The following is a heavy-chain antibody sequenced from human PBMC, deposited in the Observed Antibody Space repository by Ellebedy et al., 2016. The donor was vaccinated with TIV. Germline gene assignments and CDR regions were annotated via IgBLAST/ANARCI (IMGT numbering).Heavy chain of an antibody. J-gene: IGHJ4*02. Sequence: ASVKVSCKTSGYSFTAYFLHWVRQAPGQGLEWMGRINPNSGDTTYAQKFLGRVTLTRDTSISTAYMELSRLRSDDTALYYCARAYYYDSIAFYFDSWGQGTQVTVSS. D-gene: IGHD3-22*01. CDR3: ARAYYYDSIAFYFDS. CDR1: GYSFTAYF. V-gene: IGHV1-2*06. CDR2: INPNSGDT.